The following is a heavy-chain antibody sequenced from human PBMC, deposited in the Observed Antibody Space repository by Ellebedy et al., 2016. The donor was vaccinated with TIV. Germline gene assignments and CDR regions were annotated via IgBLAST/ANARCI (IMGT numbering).Heavy chain of an antibody. CDR1: GGSISRGSYY. J-gene: IGHJ2*01. V-gene: IGHV4-61*01. CDR2: TYYSGST. CDR3: ARLRHYGCDSVWFLDL. Sequence: MPSETLSLTCTVSGGSISRGSYYWNWIRQYPGKGLEWIGYTYYSGSTNYDPSLKSRVTISLDTSKNQFSLRLTSVTAADTAVYYCARLRHYGCDSVWFLDLWGRGTLVTVSS. D-gene: IGHD4-23*01.